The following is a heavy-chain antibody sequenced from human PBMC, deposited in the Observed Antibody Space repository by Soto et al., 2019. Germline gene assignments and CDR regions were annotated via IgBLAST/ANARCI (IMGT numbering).Heavy chain of an antibody. CDR2: IYYDGGT. D-gene: IGHD6-13*01. CDR1: GGTIRSSNYY. Sequence: PSETLSLTCTVSGGTIRSSNYYWSWIRQPPGKGLEWIGYIYYDGGTTYNSSLKSRVTISTDTSRSQLSLQLTSATPADTAVYYCARVLPGIAAAYDAFDVWGQGTMVTVSS. V-gene: IGHV4-61*01. J-gene: IGHJ3*01. CDR3: ARVLPGIAAAYDAFDV.